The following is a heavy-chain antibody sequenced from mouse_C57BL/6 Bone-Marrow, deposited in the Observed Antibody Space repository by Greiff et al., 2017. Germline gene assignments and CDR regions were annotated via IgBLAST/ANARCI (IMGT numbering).Heavy chain of an antibody. CDR1: GFTFSNYW. Sequence: EVKLLESGGGLVQPGGSMKLSCVASGFTFSNYWMNWVRQSPEKGLEWVAQIRLKSDNYATHYAESVKGWFTISRDDSKSSVYLQMNNLRAEDTGIYYCTGTVAFAYWGQGTLVTVSA. J-gene: IGHJ3*01. CDR2: IRLKSDNYAT. V-gene: IGHV6-3*01. CDR3: TGTVAFAY.